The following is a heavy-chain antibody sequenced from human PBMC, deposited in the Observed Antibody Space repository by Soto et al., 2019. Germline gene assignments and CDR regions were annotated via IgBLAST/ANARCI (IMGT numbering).Heavy chain of an antibody. CDR3: AKALGVVTAIDDAFDI. V-gene: IGHV3-23*01. J-gene: IGHJ3*02. Sequence: PGGSLRLSCAASGFTFSSYEMNWVRQAPGKGLEWVSYISGSGGSTYYADSVKGRFTISRDNSKNTLYLQMNSLRAEDTAVYYCAKALGVVTAIDDAFDIWGQGTMVTVSS. CDR2: ISGSGGST. D-gene: IGHD2-21*02. CDR1: GFTFSSYE.